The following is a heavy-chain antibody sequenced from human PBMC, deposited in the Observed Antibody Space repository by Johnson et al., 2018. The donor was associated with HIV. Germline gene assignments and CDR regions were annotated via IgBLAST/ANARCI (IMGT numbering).Heavy chain of an antibody. CDR1: GFTFDDYA. D-gene: IGHD2-15*01. V-gene: IGHV3-9*03. CDR2: ISWNSGTI. J-gene: IGHJ3*02. CDR3: AKVLRRYCSGGSCSDGLDM. Sequence: VQLVESGGGLVQPGRSLRLSCAASGFTFDDYAMHWVRQVPGKGLEWVSSISWNSGTIGYADSVKGRFTISRDNANKSLYLQMNSLRAEDMALYYCAKVLRRYCSGGSCSDGLDMWGQGTMVTVSS.